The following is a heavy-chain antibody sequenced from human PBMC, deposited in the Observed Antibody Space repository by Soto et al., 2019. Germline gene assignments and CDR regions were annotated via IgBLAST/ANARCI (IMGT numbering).Heavy chain of an antibody. CDR1: GFTFSSYA. J-gene: IGHJ4*02. D-gene: IGHD3-10*01. Sequence: QVQLVESGGGVVQPGRSLRLSCAASGFTFSSYAMHWVRQAPGKGLEWVAVISYDGSNKYYADSVKGRFTTSRDNAKNSLFLQMNSLRDEDTAVYYCAREARGFDYWGQGTLVTVSS. CDR2: ISYDGSNK. CDR3: AREARGFDY. V-gene: IGHV3-30-3*01.